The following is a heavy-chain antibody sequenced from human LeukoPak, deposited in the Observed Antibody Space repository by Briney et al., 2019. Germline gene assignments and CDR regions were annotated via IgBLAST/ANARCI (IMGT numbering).Heavy chain of an antibody. CDR2: IIPIFGTA. J-gene: IGHJ6*03. D-gene: IGHD5-18*01. Sequence: SVKVSCKASGGTFSSYAISWVRQAPGQGLEWMGGIIPIFGTANYAQKFQGRVTITADKSTSTAYMELSSLRSEDTAVYYCASARDTAMDYYYYYYMDVWGKGTTVTISS. V-gene: IGHV1-69*06. CDR3: ASARDTAMDYYYYYYMDV. CDR1: GGTFSSYA.